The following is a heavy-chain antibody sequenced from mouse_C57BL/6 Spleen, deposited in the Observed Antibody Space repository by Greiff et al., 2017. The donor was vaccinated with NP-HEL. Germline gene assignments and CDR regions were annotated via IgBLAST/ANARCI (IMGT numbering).Heavy chain of an antibody. CDR2: IDPSDSET. CDR1: GYTFTSYW. V-gene: IGHV1-52*01. Sequence: QVQLQQPGAELVRPGSSVKLSCKASGYTFTSYWMHWVKQRPIQGLEWIGNIDPSDSETHYNQKFKDKATLTVDKSSSTAYMQLSSLTSEDSAVYYCAREGFTTVVATPYFDYWGQGTTLTVSS. CDR3: AREGFTTVVATPYFDY. J-gene: IGHJ2*01. D-gene: IGHD1-1*01.